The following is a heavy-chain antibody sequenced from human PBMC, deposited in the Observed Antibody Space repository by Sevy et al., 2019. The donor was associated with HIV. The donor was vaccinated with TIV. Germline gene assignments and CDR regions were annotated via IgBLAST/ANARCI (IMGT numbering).Heavy chain of an antibody. CDR2: ISYEGTET. Sequence: GGSLRLSCAASGFAFSTHAMHWVRQAPGKGLEWVAVISYEGTETFYAASVEGRFTISGDNSKNMLSLQINSLRPEETAVYYCARDGGYSVKWYPLYWGHGTLVTVSS. CDR1: GFAFSTHA. V-gene: IGHV3-30-3*01. CDR3: ARDGGYSVKWYPLY. D-gene: IGHD1-26*01. J-gene: IGHJ4*01.